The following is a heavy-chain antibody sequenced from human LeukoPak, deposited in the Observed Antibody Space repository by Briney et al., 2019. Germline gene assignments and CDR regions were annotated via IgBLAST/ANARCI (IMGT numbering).Heavy chain of an antibody. V-gene: IGHV3-21*04. Sequence: PGGSLTLFCAASGFTFSSYSMNWVRQAPGKGLEWVSSISSSSSYIYYADSVKGRFTISSDNAKNYLYLQMNSLRAEDTALYYCAKGLRSSWDDQMPTYFDYWGQGTLVTVSS. J-gene: IGHJ4*02. CDR1: GFTFSSYS. CDR2: ISSSSSYI. CDR3: AKGLRSSWDDQMPTYFDY. D-gene: IGHD6-13*01.